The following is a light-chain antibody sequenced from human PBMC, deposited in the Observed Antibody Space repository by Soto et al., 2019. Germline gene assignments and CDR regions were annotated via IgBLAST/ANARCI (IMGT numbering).Light chain of an antibody. CDR3: QQYESYPLT. CDR1: QSISSW. V-gene: IGKV1-5*03. CDR2: KAS. Sequence: DIQMTQSPSTLSASVGDRVTITCRASQSISSWLAWYQQKPGKPPNLLIYKASSLESGVPSRFSGRRSGTEFTLTISSLQPDDFATYYCQQYESYPLTFGGGTKVEIK. J-gene: IGKJ4*01.